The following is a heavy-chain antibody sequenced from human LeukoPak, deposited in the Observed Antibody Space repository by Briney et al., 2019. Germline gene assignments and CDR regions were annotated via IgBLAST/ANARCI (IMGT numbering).Heavy chain of an antibody. CDR2: ISWNSGSI. D-gene: IGHD6-19*01. CDR1: GFTFDDYA. V-gene: IGHV3-9*01. CDR3: ARAEGYSSGWYDY. Sequence: PGGSRRLSCATSGFTFDDYAMHWVRQAPGKGLEWVSGISWNSGSIGSADSVKGRFTISRDNAKNSLYLQMNSPRPEDTALYYCARAEGYSSGWYDYWGQGTLVTFSS. J-gene: IGHJ4*02.